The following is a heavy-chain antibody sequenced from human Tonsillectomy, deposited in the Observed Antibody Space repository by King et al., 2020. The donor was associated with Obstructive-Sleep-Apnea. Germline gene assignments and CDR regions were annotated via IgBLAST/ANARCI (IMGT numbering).Heavy chain of an antibody. V-gene: IGHV4-59*02. CDR1: GDSVSSYY. CDR3: AREGEEPAAAFDI. D-gene: IGHD3-16*01. J-gene: IGHJ3*02. Sequence: VQLQESGPGLVKPSETLSLTCTVSGDSVSSYYWSWIRQPPGKGLEWIGYIYYSGRTSYSPSLKSRVTISVDSSKTHFSLKLNSVTAADTAVYYCAREGEEPAAAFDIWGQGTMVTVSS. CDR2: IYYSGRT.